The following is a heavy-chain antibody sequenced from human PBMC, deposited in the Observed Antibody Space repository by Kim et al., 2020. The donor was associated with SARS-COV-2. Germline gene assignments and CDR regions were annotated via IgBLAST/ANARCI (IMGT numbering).Heavy chain of an antibody. D-gene: IGHD3-22*01. Sequence: ASVKVSCKVSGYTLTELSMHWVRQAPGKGLEWMGGFDPEDGETIYAQKFQGRVTMTEDTSTDTAYMDLSSLRSEDTAVYYCATLDSSGCYKEYYLDYWGQDTLDTVSS. CDR1: GYTLTELS. J-gene: IGHJ4*02. CDR3: ATLDSSGCYKEYYLDY. CDR2: FDPEDGET. V-gene: IGHV1-24*01.